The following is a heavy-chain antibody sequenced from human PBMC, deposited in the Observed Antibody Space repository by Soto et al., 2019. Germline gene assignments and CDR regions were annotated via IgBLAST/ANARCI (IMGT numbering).Heavy chain of an antibody. CDR1: GGSISNNY. CDR3: ARLGAYYQALDS. J-gene: IGHJ4*02. CDR2: VYYAGTT. V-gene: IGHV4-59*08. Sequence: PSETLSLTCSVSGGSISNNYYTWVRQPPGKGLEWIGYVYYAGTTTYHPSLKSRVTKSIDTSKNEVSLKLTSVTAADTAVYYCARLGAYYQALDSWGQGTLVT. D-gene: IGHD3-22*01.